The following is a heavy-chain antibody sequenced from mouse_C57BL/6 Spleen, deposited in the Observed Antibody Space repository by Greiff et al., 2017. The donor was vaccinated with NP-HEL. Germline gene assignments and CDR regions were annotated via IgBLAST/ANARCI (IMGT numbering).Heavy chain of an antibody. CDR1: GYSITSGYY. CDR3: AEYGNPYWYFDV. V-gene: IGHV3-6*01. J-gene: IGHJ1*03. D-gene: IGHD2-10*02. CDR2: ISYDGSN. Sequence: EVQLQESGPGLVKPSQSLSLTCSVTGYSITSGYYWNWIRQFPGNKLEWMGYISYDGSNNYNPSLKNRISITRDTSKNQFFLKLNSVTTEDTATYYCAEYGNPYWYFDVWGTGTTVTVSS.